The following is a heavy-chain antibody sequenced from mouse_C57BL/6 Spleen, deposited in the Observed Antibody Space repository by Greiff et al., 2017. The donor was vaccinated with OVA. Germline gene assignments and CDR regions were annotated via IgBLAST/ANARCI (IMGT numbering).Heavy chain of an antibody. CDR2: ILPGSGST. Sequence: QVQLQQSGAELMKPGASVKLSCKATGYTFTGYWIEWVKQRPGHGLEWIGEILPGSGSTNYNEKFKGQATFTADPSSNTAYMQLSSLTTEDSAIDYCARRGNDGYKAWFAYWGQGTLVTVSA. CDR1: GYTFTGYW. CDR3: ARRGNDGYKAWFAY. J-gene: IGHJ3*01. V-gene: IGHV1-9*01. D-gene: IGHD2-3*01.